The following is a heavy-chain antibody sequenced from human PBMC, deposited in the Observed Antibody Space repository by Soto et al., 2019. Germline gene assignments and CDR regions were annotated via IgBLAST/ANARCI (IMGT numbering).Heavy chain of an antibody. CDR2: ISGYNGNA. V-gene: IGHV1-18*01. CDR3: AREGSYGWYDC. CDR1: GYTFSSHG. J-gene: IGHJ5*01. D-gene: IGHD2-15*01. Sequence: ASVKVSCKASGYTFSSHGIIWVRQAPGQGLEWMGWISGYNGNAKYAQRFQGRVTMTTDTSTSTVYMDLRSLGSDDSAVYYCAREGSYGWYDCWGQGTLVTVAS.